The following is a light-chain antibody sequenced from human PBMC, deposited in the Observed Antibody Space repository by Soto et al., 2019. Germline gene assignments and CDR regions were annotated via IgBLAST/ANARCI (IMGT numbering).Light chain of an antibody. CDR1: QSVGSRS. CDR2: GVS. J-gene: IGKJ1*01. CDR3: QHYGTPLWP. Sequence: EKVLSISPGTLSLSPGERATLSCRASQSVGSRSLAWYRQKPGQAPRLLIYGVSSRATGIPDRFSGSGSGTDFTLTISRLEPEDVAGYYCQHYGTPLWPFGQGSMAAIK. V-gene: IGKV3-20*01.